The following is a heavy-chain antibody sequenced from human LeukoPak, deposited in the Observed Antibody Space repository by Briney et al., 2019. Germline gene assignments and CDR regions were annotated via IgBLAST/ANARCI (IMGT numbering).Heavy chain of an antibody. CDR2: ISGSGGST. V-gene: IGHV3-23*01. J-gene: IGHJ4*02. Sequence: PGGSLRLSCAASGFTFSSYAMSWVRQAPGKGLEWVSAISGSGGSTYYADSVKGRFTISRDNSKNTLYLQMNSLRAEDTAVYYCARDVPNYYGSGSYYGYWGQGTLVTVSS. CDR1: GFTFSSYA. CDR3: ARDVPNYYGSGSYYGY. D-gene: IGHD3-10*01.